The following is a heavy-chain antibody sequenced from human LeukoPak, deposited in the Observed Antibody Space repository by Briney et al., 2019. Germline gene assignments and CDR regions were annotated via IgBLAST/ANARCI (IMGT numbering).Heavy chain of an antibody. J-gene: IGHJ6*04. CDR3: AELGITMIGGV. Sequence: GGSLRLSCAASVFTLSSYEMNWVRQAPRKGLEWFSYFSSSGSTIYYADSVKGRLKISRDNAKNSLYLQMNSLRAEDTAVYYCAELGITMIGGVWGKGTTVTFSS. V-gene: IGHV3-48*03. CDR2: FSSSGSTI. D-gene: IGHD3-10*02. CDR1: VFTLSSYE.